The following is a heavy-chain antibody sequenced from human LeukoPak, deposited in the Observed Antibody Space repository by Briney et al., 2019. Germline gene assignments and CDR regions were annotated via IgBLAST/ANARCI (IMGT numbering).Heavy chain of an antibody. Sequence: PSETLSLTCTVSGGSISGYFWTWIRQPPGKGLEWIGYIYYTENTNYNPSLKSRVTISIDTSKNHFSLDVNSVTAADAAVYYCARQTDHGDSNYWGQGTLVTVSS. J-gene: IGHJ4*02. CDR2: IYYTENT. CDR3: ARQTDHGDSNY. CDR1: GGSISGYF. V-gene: IGHV4-59*01. D-gene: IGHD4-17*01.